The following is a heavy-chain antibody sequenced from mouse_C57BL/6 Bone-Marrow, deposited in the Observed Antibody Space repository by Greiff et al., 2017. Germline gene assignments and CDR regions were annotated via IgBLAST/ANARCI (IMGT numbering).Heavy chain of an antibody. CDR2: ISSGGSYT. J-gene: IGHJ1*03. CDR3: ARHEAGSSYNWYLDV. CDR1: GFTFSSYG. Sequence: EVQGVESGGDLVKPGGSLKLSCAASGFTFSSYGMPWVRQTPDKRLEWVATISSGGSYTYYPDSVTGRFTISRDNAKNTLYLQMSSRKSEDTAMDYCARHEAGSSYNWYLDVWGTGTTVTVSS. D-gene: IGHD1-1*01. V-gene: IGHV5-6*01.